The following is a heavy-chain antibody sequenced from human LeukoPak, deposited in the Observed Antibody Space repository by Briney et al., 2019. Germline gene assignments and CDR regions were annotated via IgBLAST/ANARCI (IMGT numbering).Heavy chain of an antibody. D-gene: IGHD3-22*01. CDR3: ARDHQDYYDSSGSKGDAFDI. CDR1: GGSISSSSYY. J-gene: IGHJ3*02. CDR2: IYYSGST. V-gene: IGHV4-31*03. Sequence: SETLSLTCTVSGGSISSSSYYWSCIRQHPGKGLECIGYIYYSGSTYYNPSLKSRVTISVDTSKNQFSPKLSSVTAADTAVYYCARDHQDYYDSSGSKGDAFDIWGQGTMVTVSS.